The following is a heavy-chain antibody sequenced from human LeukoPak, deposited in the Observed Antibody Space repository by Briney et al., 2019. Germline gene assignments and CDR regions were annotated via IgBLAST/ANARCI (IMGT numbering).Heavy chain of an antibody. V-gene: IGHV4-59*01. D-gene: IGHD2-15*01. CDR1: GGSISSYY. CDR3: AGTLGYCSGGSCPYYFDY. J-gene: IGHJ4*02. Sequence: SETLSLTCTVSGGSISSYYWSWIRQPPGKGLEWIGYIYYSGSTNYNPSLKSRVTISVDTSKNQFSLKLSSVTAADTAVYYCAGTLGYCSGGSCPYYFDYWGQGTLVTVSS. CDR2: IYYSGST.